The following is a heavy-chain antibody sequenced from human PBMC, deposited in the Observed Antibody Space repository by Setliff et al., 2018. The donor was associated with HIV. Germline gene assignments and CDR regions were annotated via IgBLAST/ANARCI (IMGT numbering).Heavy chain of an antibody. CDR1: GVSINRTDHY. D-gene: IGHD3-10*01. V-gene: IGHV4-39*01. CDR3: ARGSYTVRIDY. J-gene: IGHJ4*02. Sequence: SETLSLTCSVSGVSINRTDHYWGWIRQSPGKRLEWIGSVSQSGSTYYNPSLKSRITISVDRSKNQFSLRLSSVTAADTAVYYCARGSYTVRIDYWGQGTRVTVSS. CDR2: VSQSGST.